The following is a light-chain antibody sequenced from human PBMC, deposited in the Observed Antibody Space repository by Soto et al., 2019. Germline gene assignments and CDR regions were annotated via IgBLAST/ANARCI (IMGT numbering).Light chain of an antibody. V-gene: IGKV3-15*01. CDR2: GAS. J-gene: IGKJ1*01. Sequence: EVVMTQSPATLSVSPGERVTLSCRASQGINAHLAWYQQKPGQAPRLLIHGASTRATGIPARFSGSGFGTEFIRTISSLQSEDFAVYYCQQYNTWLWTFGQGTKVEIQ. CDR1: QGINAH. CDR3: QQYNTWLWT.